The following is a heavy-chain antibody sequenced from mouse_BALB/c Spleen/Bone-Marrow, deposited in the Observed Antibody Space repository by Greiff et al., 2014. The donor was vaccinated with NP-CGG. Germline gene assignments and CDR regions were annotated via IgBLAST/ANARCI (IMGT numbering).Heavy chain of an antibody. CDR2: INPYNDGT. J-gene: IGHJ4*01. CDR3: ARWRYPYAMDY. Sequence: VQLQQSGPELVKPGASVKMSCKASGYTFTSYVMHWVKQKPGQGLEWIGYINPYNDGTKYNEKFKGKATLSSDKSSSTAYMELSSLTSEDSAVYYCARWRYPYAMDYWGQGTSVTVSS. V-gene: IGHV1-14*01. CDR1: GYTFTSYV. D-gene: IGHD5-1-1*01.